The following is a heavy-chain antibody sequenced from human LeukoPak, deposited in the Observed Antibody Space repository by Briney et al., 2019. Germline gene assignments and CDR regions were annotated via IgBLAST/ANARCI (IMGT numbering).Heavy chain of an antibody. CDR3: ARGLSSLYYGSGSYNYYYYGMDV. CDR2: INHSGST. J-gene: IGHJ6*02. CDR1: GGSFSGYY. D-gene: IGHD3-10*01. Sequence: SETLSLTCAVYGGSFSGYYWSWIRQPPGKGLEWIGEINHSGSTNYNPSLKSRVTISVDTSKNQFSLKLSSVTAADTAVYYCARGLSSLYYGSGSYNYYYYGMDVWGQGTTVTVS. V-gene: IGHV4-34*01.